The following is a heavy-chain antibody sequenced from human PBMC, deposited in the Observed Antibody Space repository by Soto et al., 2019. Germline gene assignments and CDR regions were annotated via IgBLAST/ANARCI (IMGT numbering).Heavy chain of an antibody. V-gene: IGHV4-59*01. Sequence: QVQLQESGPGLVKPSETLSLTCTVSGGSISSYYWSWIRQPPGKGLEWIGYIYYSGSTNYNPSLKSRVTISVDTSKNQFSLKLSSVTAADTAVYYCARVVLLGSSWYGVDYWGQGTLATVSS. J-gene: IGHJ4*02. D-gene: IGHD6-13*01. CDR3: ARVVLLGSSWYGVDY. CDR2: IYYSGST. CDR1: GGSISSYY.